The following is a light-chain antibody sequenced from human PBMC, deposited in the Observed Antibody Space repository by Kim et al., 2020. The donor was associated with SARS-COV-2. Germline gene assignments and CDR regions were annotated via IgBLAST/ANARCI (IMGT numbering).Light chain of an antibody. J-gene: IGKJ2*01. CDR2: GAS. V-gene: IGKV3-15*01. Sequence: SPGDRATLSCRASQSVSSDLAWYQQKPGQSPRLLIYGASTRATGIPARFSGSGSGTEFSLSISSLQSEDIAVYYCQEYNTWPRYTFGQGTKLEI. CDR3: QEYNTWPRYT. CDR1: QSVSSD.